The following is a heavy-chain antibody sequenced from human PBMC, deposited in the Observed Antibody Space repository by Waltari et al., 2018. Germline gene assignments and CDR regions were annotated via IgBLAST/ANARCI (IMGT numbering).Heavy chain of an antibody. J-gene: IGHJ4*02. CDR3: ATWKFCTGGSCYGWGY. CDR2: INADGRST. D-gene: IGHD2-15*01. CDR1: GFTSRTYW. V-gene: IGHV3-74*01. Sequence: EVPLVESGGGLVQTGGYLRISCAASGFTSRTYWLQWVRQDPAKGLVWISRINADGRSTGYADSLRGRFTISRDNAKNTVYLQMNSLRADDSALYYCATWKFCTGGSCYGWGYWGQGTLVTVAS.